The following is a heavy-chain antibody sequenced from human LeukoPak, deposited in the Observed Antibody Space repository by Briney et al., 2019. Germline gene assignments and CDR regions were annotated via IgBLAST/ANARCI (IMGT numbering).Heavy chain of an antibody. Sequence: SETLSLTCAVSGYSISSGYYWGWIRQPPGKGLEWIGSIYHSGSTYYNPSLKSRVTISVDTSKNQFSLKLSSVTAADTAVYYCAGSPGGYSYGQFDYWGQGTLVTVSS. CDR2: IYHSGST. D-gene: IGHD5-18*01. V-gene: IGHV4-38-2*01. J-gene: IGHJ4*02. CDR3: AGSPGGYSYGQFDY. CDR1: GYSISSGYY.